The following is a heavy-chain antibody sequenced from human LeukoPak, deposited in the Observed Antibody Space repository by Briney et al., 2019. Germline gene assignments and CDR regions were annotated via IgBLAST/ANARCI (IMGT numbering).Heavy chain of an antibody. J-gene: IGHJ4*02. Sequence: ASVKVSCKASGYTFTSYDINWVRQATGQGLEWMGWMNPNSGNTGYAQKFQGRVNMTRNTSISTAYMELSSLRSEDTAVYYCARGRGSSSWYDYWGQGTLVTVSS. CDR2: MNPNSGNT. V-gene: IGHV1-8*01. CDR3: ARGRGSSSWYDY. CDR1: GYTFTSYD. D-gene: IGHD6-13*01.